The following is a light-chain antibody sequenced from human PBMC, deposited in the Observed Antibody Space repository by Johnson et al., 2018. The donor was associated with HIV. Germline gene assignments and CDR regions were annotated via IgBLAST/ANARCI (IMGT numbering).Light chain of an antibody. Sequence: QPVLTQPPSVSAAPGQKVTISCSGSSSNIGNNYVSWYQQLPGTAPKLLIYENDKRPSGIPARFSGSKSGTSATLGITGLQTGDEADYYCGTWDTSLSAGVFGTGTRVTGL. CDR3: GTWDTSLSAGV. CDR1: SSNIGNNY. J-gene: IGLJ1*01. V-gene: IGLV1-51*02. CDR2: END.